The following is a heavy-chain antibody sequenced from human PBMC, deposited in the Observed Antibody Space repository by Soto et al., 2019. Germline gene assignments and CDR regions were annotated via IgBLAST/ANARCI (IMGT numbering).Heavy chain of an antibody. CDR2: IKQDGSEK. J-gene: IGHJ5*02. CDR3: ARDPYCCGDCPNWFDP. D-gene: IGHD2-21*02. CDR1: GFTFSSYA. Sequence: PGGSLRLSCAASGFTFSSYAMSWVRQAPGKGLEWVANIKQDGSEKYYVDSVKGRFTMSRDKAKNSLYLQMNSLRAEDTAVYYCARDPYCCGDCPNWFDPWGQGTLVTVSS. V-gene: IGHV3-7*03.